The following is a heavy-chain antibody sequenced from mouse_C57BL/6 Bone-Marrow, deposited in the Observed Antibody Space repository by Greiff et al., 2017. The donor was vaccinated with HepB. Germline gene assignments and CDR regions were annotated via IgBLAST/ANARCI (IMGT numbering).Heavy chain of an antibody. CDR3: TTWSSYDMDY. CDR2: IDPENGDT. J-gene: IGHJ4*01. Sequence: VQLQQSGAELVRPGASVKLSCTASGFNIKDDYMHWVKQRPEQGLEWIGWIDPENGDTEYASKFQGKATITADTSSNTAYLQLSSLTSEDTAVYYCTTWSSYDMDYWGQGTSVTVSS. CDR1: GFNIKDDY. D-gene: IGHD1-1*01. V-gene: IGHV14-4*01.